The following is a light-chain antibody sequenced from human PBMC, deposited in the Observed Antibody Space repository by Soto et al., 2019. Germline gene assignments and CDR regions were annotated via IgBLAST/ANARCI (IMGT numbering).Light chain of an antibody. CDR2: EVS. CDR1: SSDVGGYNY. CDR3: SSYAGRNNFPYV. Sequence: QSALTQPPSASGSPGQSVTISCTGTSSDVGGYNYVSWYQQHPGKAPKLMIYEVSKRPSGVPDRFSGSKSGNTASLTVSGLQTEDEADYYCSSYAGRNNFPYVFGTGTKLTVL. V-gene: IGLV2-8*01. J-gene: IGLJ1*01.